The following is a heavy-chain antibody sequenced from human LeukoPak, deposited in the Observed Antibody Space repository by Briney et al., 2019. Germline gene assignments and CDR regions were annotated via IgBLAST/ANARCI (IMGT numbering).Heavy chain of an antibody. D-gene: IGHD1-26*01. CDR3: ARVVNRGIVGATLFDY. V-gene: IGHV4-39*07. CDR1: GCSISSSSYY. J-gene: IGHJ4*02. Sequence: SETLSLTCTVSGCSISSSSYYWGWIRQPPGKGLEWIGSIKYSGSTYYNPFLKSRVTISVDTSKNQFSLKLSSVTAADTAVYYCARVVNRGIVGATLFDYWGQGTLVTVSS. CDR2: IKYSGST.